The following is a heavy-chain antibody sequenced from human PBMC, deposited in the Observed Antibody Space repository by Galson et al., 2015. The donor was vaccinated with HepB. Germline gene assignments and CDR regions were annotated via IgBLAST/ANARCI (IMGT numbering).Heavy chain of an antibody. J-gene: IGHJ6*01. CDR3: ARLTVGSPEHGSLHQGPIGLPPGTLLQEHL. Sequence: SLRLSCAASGFTRSSYDMHWVRQATGKGLQWVSGLGCAGDSYYPDSVKGRFTLSRGKAKNSLYLQMNSLRAGDTAVDSCARLTVGSPEHGSLHQGPIGLPPGTLLQEHLWG. V-gene: IGHV3-13*01. CDR1: GFTRSSYD. D-gene: IGHD4-23*01. CDR2: LGCAGDS.